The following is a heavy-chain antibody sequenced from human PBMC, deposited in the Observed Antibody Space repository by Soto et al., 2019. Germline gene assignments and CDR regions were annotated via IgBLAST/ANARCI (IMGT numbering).Heavy chain of an antibody. CDR3: ARWGGQYYYGSGTTKHRYGMDV. CDR2: IYYSGST. J-gene: IGHJ6*02. V-gene: IGHV4-39*01. Sequence: PSETLSLTCTVSGGSISSSSYYWGWIRQPPGKGLEWIGSIYYSGSTNYNPSLKSRVTISVDTSKNQFSLKLSSVTAADTAVYYCARWGGQYYYGSGTTKHRYGMDVWGQGTTVTVS. D-gene: IGHD3-10*01. CDR1: GGSISSSSYY.